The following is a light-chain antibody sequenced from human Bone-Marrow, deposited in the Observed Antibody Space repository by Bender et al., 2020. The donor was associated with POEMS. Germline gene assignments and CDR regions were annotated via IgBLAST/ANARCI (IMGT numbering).Light chain of an antibody. J-gene: IGLJ3*02. Sequence: QSALTQPASVSGSPGQSITISCTATCSDVANYNLVSWYQQHPGKAPKLMIYEGSTRPSGLSNRFSGSKSGNPASLTISGLQAADEANSSCCAYAGAWVFGGGTKLTVL. CDR1: CSDVANYNL. V-gene: IGLV2-23*01. CDR3: CAYAGAWV. CDR2: EGS.